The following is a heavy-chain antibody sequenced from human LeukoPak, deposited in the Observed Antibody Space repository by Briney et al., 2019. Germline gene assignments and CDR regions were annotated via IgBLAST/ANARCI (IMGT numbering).Heavy chain of an antibody. D-gene: IGHD1-1*01. Sequence: SGTLSLTCAVSGGPISSNNWWGWVRQPPGKGLEWIGEIYHSGSPNYNPSLKSRVTISVDKSRNHFSLNLSSVTAADTAVYYCARVNINNWHSCDYWGQGTLVTVSS. J-gene: IGHJ4*02. CDR1: GGPISSNNW. CDR3: ARVNINNWHSCDY. CDR2: IYHSGSP. V-gene: IGHV4-4*02.